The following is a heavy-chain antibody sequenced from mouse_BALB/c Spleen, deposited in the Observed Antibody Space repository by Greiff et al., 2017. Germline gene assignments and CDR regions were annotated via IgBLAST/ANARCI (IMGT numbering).Heavy chain of an antibody. D-gene: IGHD2-10*01. V-gene: IGHV2-4-1*01. Sequence: VQLQESGPGLVQPSQSLSITCTVSGFSLTSYGVHWVRQSPGKGLEWLGVIWSGGSTDYNAAFISRLSISKDNSKSQVFFKMNSLQADDTAIYYCARSPYSYWYFDVWGAGTTVTVSS. CDR3: ARSPYSYWYFDV. J-gene: IGHJ1*01. CDR2: IWSGGST. CDR1: GFSLTSYG.